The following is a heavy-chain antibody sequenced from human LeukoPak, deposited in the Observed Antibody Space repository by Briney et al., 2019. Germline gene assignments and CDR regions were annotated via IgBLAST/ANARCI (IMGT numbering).Heavy chain of an antibody. D-gene: IGHD2-15*01. CDR2: ISGSGGST. CDR1: GFTFSSYA. J-gene: IGHJ4*02. Sequence: PGGSLRLSCAASGFTFSSYAMSWVRQAPGKGLEWVSAISGSGGSTYYADSVKGRFTISRDNSKNTLYLQMNSLRAEDTAVYYCARGLIVVVVAALDYWGQGTLVTVSS. CDR3: ARGLIVVVVAALDY. V-gene: IGHV3-23*01.